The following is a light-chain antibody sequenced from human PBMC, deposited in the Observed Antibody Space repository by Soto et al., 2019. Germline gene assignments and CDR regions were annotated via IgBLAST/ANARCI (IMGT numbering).Light chain of an antibody. J-gene: IGKJ5*01. CDR2: GAS. CDR1: QTISNY. CDR3: QQYNSYPT. V-gene: IGKV1-16*02. Sequence: DLQMTQSPSSLSASIGDRFAITCRASQTISNYVAWFQQKPGKAPXXLIYGASGLHSGVPSKFTGSGSGTDFTLTIYSMKPEDFATYYCQQYNSYPTFGQGTRLEIK.